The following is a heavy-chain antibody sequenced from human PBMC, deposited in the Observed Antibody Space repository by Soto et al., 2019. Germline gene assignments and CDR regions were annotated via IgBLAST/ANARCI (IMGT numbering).Heavy chain of an antibody. Sequence: QVQLVQAGAEVKKPGASVKVSCKASGYTFTSYGISWVRQAPGQGLEWMGWISAYNGNTNYAQKLQGRVTMTTDTSTSPAYQELRSLRSDDTAVYYCTRDRTQWDFWRGYYLRPPFDYWGQGTLVTVSS. CDR2: ISAYNGNT. CDR1: GYTFTSYG. CDR3: TRDRTQWDFWRGYYLRPPFDY. J-gene: IGHJ4*02. V-gene: IGHV1-18*01. D-gene: IGHD3-3*01.